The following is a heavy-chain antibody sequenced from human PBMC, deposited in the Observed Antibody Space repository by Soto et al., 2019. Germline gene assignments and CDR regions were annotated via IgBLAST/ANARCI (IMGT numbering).Heavy chain of an antibody. J-gene: IGHJ4*02. V-gene: IGHV3-30-3*01. D-gene: IGHD6-13*01. CDR1: GFPFSAEA. CDR3: ARDYSSGWCLDY. Sequence: QVQLVESGGGVVQPGNSLRLSCAGSGFPFSAEAMHWVRRAPGKGLEWVAAISYDGNNKNHADSVKGRFTVSRDNSKNPLYLRIYSLRPEDTAVYYCARDYSSGWCLDYWGQGSLVTVSS. CDR2: ISYDGNNK.